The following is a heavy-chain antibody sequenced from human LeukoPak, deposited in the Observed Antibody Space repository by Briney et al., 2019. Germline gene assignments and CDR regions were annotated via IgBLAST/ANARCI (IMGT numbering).Heavy chain of an antibody. CDR1: GYTFTGYY. J-gene: IGHJ4*02. CDR3: ASTRGYGDYALDY. CDR2: IYPNSGGT. V-gene: IGHV1-2*02. Sequence: GASVKVSCKASGYTFTGYYMHWVRQAPGHGLEWMGWIYPNSGGTNYAQKFQGRVTMTRDTSISTAYMELSRLRPDDTAVYYCASTRGYGDYALDYWGQGTLVTVSS. D-gene: IGHD4-17*01.